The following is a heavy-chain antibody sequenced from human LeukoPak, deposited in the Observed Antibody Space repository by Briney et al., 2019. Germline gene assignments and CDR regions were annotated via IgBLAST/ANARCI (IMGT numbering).Heavy chain of an antibody. CDR3: ARDYGGSSPFDY. CDR1: GFTFSSYS. CDR2: ISSSSNYI. Sequence: GGSLRLSCAASGFTFSSYSMNWVRQAPGKGLEWVSSISSSSNYIYYADSVKGRFTISRDNAKNSLYLQMNSLRAEDTAVYYCARDYGGSSPFDYWGQGTLVTVSS. D-gene: IGHD4-23*01. J-gene: IGHJ4*02. V-gene: IGHV3-21*01.